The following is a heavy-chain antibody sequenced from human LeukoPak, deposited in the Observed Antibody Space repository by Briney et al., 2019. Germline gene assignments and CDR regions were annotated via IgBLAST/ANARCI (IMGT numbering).Heavy chain of an antibody. CDR1: GYTFTSYD. Sequence: GASVKVSCKASGYTFTSYDINWVRQATGQGLEWMGWMNPNSGNTGYAQKFQGRVTITRNTSISTAYMELSSLRSEDTAVYYCARVGPNDPGLAAAGTVVNWFDPWGQGTLVTVSS. J-gene: IGHJ5*02. CDR3: ARVGPNDPGLAAAGTVVNWFDP. CDR2: MNPNSGNT. V-gene: IGHV1-8*03. D-gene: IGHD6-13*01.